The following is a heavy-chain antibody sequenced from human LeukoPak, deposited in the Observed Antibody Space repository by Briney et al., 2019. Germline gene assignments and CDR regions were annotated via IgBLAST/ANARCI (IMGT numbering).Heavy chain of an antibody. V-gene: IGHV3-30*18. Sequence: PGGSLRLSCAASGFTFSSYGMHWVRQAPGKGLEWVAVISYDGSNKYYADPVKGRFTISRDNSKNTLYLQMNSLRAEDTAVYYCAKDLGGSGFHPGLDYWGQGTLVTVSS. D-gene: IGHD3-22*01. CDR3: AKDLGGSGFHPGLDY. CDR2: ISYDGSNK. CDR1: GFTFSSYG. J-gene: IGHJ4*02.